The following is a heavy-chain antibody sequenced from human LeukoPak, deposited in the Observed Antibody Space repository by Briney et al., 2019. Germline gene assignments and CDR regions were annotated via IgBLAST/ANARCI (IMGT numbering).Heavy chain of an antibody. CDR3: AREDTYYYDSSGATTIDY. D-gene: IGHD3-22*01. CDR1: GGSFSGYY. V-gene: IGHV4-34*01. J-gene: IGHJ4*02. CDR2: INHSGST. Sequence: SETLSLTCAVYGGSFSGYYWSWIRQPPGKGLEWIGEINHSGSTNYNPSLKSRVTISVDTSKNQFSLKLSSVTAADTAVYYCAREDTYYYDSSGATTIDYWGQGTLVTVSS.